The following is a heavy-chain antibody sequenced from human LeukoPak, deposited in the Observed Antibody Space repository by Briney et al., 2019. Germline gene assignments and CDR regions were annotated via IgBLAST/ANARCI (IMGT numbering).Heavy chain of an antibody. D-gene: IGHD2-2*02. Sequence: ASVKVSCKASGYTFTSYGISWVRQAPGQGLEWMGGIIPIFGTANYAQKFQGRVTITADESTSTAYMELSSLRSEDTAVYYSARDRGYCSSTSCYNFDYWGQGTLVTVSS. V-gene: IGHV1-69*13. CDR1: GYTFTSYG. CDR2: IIPIFGTA. J-gene: IGHJ4*02. CDR3: ARDRGYCSSTSCYNFDY.